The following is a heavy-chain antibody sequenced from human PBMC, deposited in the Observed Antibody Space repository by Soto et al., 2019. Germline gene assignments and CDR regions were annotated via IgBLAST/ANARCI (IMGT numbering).Heavy chain of an antibody. D-gene: IGHD5-12*01. Sequence: PSQTLSLTCAISGDSVSSNSAAWNWIRQSPSRGLEWLGRTYYRSKWYNDYAVSVKSRITINPDTSKNQFSLQLNSVTPEDTAVYYCARASGYDLGGYYYYGMDVWGQGTTVTSP. CDR3: ARASGYDLGGYYYYGMDV. V-gene: IGHV6-1*01. CDR2: TYYRSKWYN. CDR1: GDSVSSNSAA. J-gene: IGHJ6*02.